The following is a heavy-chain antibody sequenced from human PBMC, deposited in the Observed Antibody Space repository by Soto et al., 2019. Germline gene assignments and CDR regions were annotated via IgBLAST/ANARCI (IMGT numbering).Heavy chain of an antibody. CDR1: GFTFSSYA. Sequence: EVQLFESGGGLVQPGGSLRLSCAASGFTFSSYAMSWVRQAPGKGLEWVSAISGSGGSTYYADSVKGRFTISRDNSKNTLYLQMNSLRAEDTAVYYCAKGAVVAAPTYYYGMDVWGQGTTVTVSS. V-gene: IGHV3-23*01. D-gene: IGHD2-15*01. J-gene: IGHJ6*02. CDR3: AKGAVVAAPTYYYGMDV. CDR2: ISGSGGST.